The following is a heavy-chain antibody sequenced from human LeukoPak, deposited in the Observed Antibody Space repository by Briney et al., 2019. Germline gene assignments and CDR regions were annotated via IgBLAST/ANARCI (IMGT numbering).Heavy chain of an antibody. V-gene: IGHV1-2*02. D-gene: IGHD6-19*01. Sequence: ASVKVSCKPCVYTFTRYYMHGVQQAPGQGRGGTGWINPNRCDTNSAQKFQGRVTMNRDTYMSTAYMELGRLRSDDAAVYSCSRDNQWLGYMDVWGKGPTVTVSS. J-gene: IGHJ6*03. CDR3: SRDNQWLGYMDV. CDR1: VYTFTRYY. CDR2: INPNRCDT.